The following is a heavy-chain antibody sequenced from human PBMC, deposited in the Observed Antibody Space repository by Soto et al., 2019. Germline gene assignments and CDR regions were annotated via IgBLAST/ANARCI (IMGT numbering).Heavy chain of an antibody. Sequence: PSETLSLTCTVSGDSISGGASFWSWILQPPGKGLEWIANVYYSGSSYYNPSLKSRLTISVDTTKNQFSLQLKSMTAADTAVYYCAKLSCTSSTCYFPGWFDPWGQGTLVTVSS. D-gene: IGHD2-2*01. V-gene: IGHV4-31*02. J-gene: IGHJ5*02. CDR2: VYYSGSS. CDR1: GDSISGGASF. CDR3: AKLSCTSSTCYFPGWFDP.